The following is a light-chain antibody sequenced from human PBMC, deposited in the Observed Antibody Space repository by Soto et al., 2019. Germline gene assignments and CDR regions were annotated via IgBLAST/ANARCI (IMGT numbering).Light chain of an antibody. Sequence: QSVLTQPASVSGSPGPSITISCTGTSSDVGGYNYVSWYQQHPGKAPKLMIYEVSNRPSGVSNRFSGSKSGNTASLTISWLQAEDEADYYCSSYTSSSTLVFGGGTKLTVL. V-gene: IGLV2-14*01. CDR2: EVS. CDR1: SSDVGGYNY. CDR3: SSYTSSSTLV. J-gene: IGLJ3*02.